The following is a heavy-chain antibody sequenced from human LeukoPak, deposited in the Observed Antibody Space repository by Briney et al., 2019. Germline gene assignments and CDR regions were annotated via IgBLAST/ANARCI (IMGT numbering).Heavy chain of an antibody. CDR1: GYTFTGYY. Sequence: ASVKVCCKASGYTFTGYYMHWVRQAPGQGLEWMGWINPNSGGTNYAQKFQGRVTMTRDTSISTAYMELSRLRSDDTAVYYCARARRDLMGSSSCFDYWGQGTLVTVSS. CDR2: INPNSGGT. CDR3: ARARRDLMGSSSCFDY. J-gene: IGHJ4*02. D-gene: IGHD6-13*01. V-gene: IGHV1-2*02.